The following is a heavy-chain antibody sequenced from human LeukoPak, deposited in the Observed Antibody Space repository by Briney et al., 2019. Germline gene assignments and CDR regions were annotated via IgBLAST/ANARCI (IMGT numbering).Heavy chain of an antibody. J-gene: IGHJ4*02. D-gene: IGHD2-2*02. V-gene: IGHV3-7*01. Sequence: PGGSLRLSCAASGFTFSSYWMSWVRQAPGKGLEWVANIKQDGSEKYYVDSVKGRFTISRDNAKNSLYLQMNSLRAEDTAVYYCARDGAYCSSTSCYTLDYWGQGTLVTVSS. CDR1: GFTFSSYW. CDR3: ARDGAYCSSTSCYTLDY. CDR2: IKQDGSEK.